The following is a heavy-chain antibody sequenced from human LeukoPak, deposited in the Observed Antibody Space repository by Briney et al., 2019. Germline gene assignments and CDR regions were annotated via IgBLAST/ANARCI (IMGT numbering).Heavy chain of an antibody. CDR2: IYYSGST. J-gene: IGHJ4*02. D-gene: IGHD3-9*01. CDR3: ARHGWVYDILTGYTRGHFDY. CDR1: GGSISSSSYY. V-gene: IGHV4-39*01. Sequence: PSETLSLTCTVSGGSISSSSYYWGWIRQPPGKGLEWIGSIYYSGSTYYNPSLKSRVTISVDTSKNQFSLKLSSVTAADTAVYYCARHGWVYDILTGYTRGHFDYWGQGTLVTVSS.